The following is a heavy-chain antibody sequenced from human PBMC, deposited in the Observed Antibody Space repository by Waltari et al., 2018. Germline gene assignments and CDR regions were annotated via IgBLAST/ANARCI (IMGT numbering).Heavy chain of an antibody. J-gene: IGHJ4*02. CDR3: ARAAEYSGSYYFDY. D-gene: IGHD1-26*01. V-gene: IGHV1-3*01. Sequence: QVQLVQSGAEVKKPGASVKVSCKASGYTFTSYAMHWVRQAPGQRLEWMGWINAGNGNTKYSQKFQGRVTITRDTSASTAYMELSSLRSEDTAVYYCARAAEYSGSYYFDYWGQGTLVTVSS. CDR2: INAGNGNT. CDR1: GYTFTSYA.